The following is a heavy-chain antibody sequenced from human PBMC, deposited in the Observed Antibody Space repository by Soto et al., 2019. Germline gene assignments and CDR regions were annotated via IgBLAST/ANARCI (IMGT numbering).Heavy chain of an antibody. CDR3: ARVPSPFDYYYAMDV. V-gene: IGHV4-30-4*01. Sequence: PSETLSLTCTVSGDSISSGNKYWSWIRQPPGKGLEWIGYIFSSGTTYYNPSLKSRLTMSLDASQNQFSLKLNSLTDADTAAYFCARVPSPFDYYYAMDVWGQGTTVTVYS. CDR2: IFSSGTT. D-gene: IGHD3-16*01. CDR1: GDSISSGNKY. J-gene: IGHJ6*02.